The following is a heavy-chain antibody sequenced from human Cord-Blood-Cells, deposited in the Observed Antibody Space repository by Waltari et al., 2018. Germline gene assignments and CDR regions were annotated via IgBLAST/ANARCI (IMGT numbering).Heavy chain of an antibody. CDR2: IYHSGST. CDR3: AREYIWGSYRIDY. J-gene: IGHJ4*02. D-gene: IGHD3-16*02. CDR1: GYSISSGYY. V-gene: IGHV4-38-2*02. Sequence: QVQLQESGPGLVKPSETLSLTCAVSGYSISSGYYWGWIRQPPGKGLEWIGSIYHSGSTCYNPSLKSRVTISVDTSKNQFSLKLSSVTAADTAVYYCAREYIWGSYRIDYWGQGTLVTVSS.